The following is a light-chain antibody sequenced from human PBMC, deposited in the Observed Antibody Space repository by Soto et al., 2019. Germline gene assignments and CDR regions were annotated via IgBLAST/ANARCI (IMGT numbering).Light chain of an antibody. CDR1: QSVSSN. V-gene: IGKV3-15*01. CDR3: QQYNNWPIT. CDR2: GAS. Sequence: EIVMTQSPATLSVSPGERATLSCRASQSVSSNLARYQQKPGQAPRLLIYGASTRATGIPARFSGSGSGTEFTLTISSLQSEDFAVYYCQQYNNWPITFGQGTRLEMK. J-gene: IGKJ5*01.